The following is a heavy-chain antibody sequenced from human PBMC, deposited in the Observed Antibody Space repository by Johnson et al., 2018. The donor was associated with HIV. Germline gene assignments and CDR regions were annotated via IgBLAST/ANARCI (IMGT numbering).Heavy chain of an antibody. Sequence: VQLLESGGGLIQPGGSLRLSCAASGFTVISNYMSWVRQAPGKGLEYVANVNQDGSAKFYVDSVKGRFTISRDNAKNSLYLQMNSLRDEDTAVYYCVTADRGSAWGQGTTVTVSS. J-gene: IGHJ3*01. CDR1: GFTVISNY. CDR2: VNQDGSAK. D-gene: IGHD1-26*01. V-gene: IGHV3-7*05. CDR3: VTADRGSA.